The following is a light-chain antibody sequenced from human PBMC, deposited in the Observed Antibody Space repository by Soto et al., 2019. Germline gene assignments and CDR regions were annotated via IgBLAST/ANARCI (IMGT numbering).Light chain of an antibody. CDR1: QSVSSY. J-gene: IGKJ5*01. V-gene: IGKV3-11*01. CDR3: QQRSNWSIT. Sequence: EIVLTQSPATLSLSPWEIATLSCRASQSVSSYLAWYQQKPGQAPRLLIYDASNRATGIPARFSGSGSGTDFTLTISSLEPEDFAVYYCQQRSNWSITFGQGTRLEMK. CDR2: DAS.